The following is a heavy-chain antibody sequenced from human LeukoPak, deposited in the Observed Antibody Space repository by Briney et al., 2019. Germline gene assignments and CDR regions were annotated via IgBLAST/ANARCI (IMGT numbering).Heavy chain of an antibody. J-gene: IGHJ3*01. V-gene: IGHV5-51*01. CDR2: IYPGDSDT. D-gene: IGHD2-15*01. CDR3: ARLGAADSKAFDF. Sequence: GESLKISCKGSGYSFTSNWIGWVRQMPGKGLEWMGIIYPGDSDTRYSPSFQGQVTISADKSINTAYLQWSSLKASDTAMYYCARLGAADSKAFDFWGQGTMVTVSS. CDR1: GYSFTSNW.